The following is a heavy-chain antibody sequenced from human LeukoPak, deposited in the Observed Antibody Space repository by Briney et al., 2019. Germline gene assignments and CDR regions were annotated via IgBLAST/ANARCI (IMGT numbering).Heavy chain of an antibody. CDR1: GYTFTSYD. CDR3: ARAHLTYYYGSGTYYYFFGLDV. D-gene: IGHD3-10*01. J-gene: IGHJ6*02. Sequence: GASVKVSCKASGYTFTSYDINWVRQATGQGLEWMGWMNPNSGNTGFAQKFQGRVTMTRNSSISTAYMELRSLSSEGTAVYYCARAHLTYYYGSGTYYYFFGLDVWGPGTTVTVSS. CDR2: MNPNSGNT. V-gene: IGHV1-8*01.